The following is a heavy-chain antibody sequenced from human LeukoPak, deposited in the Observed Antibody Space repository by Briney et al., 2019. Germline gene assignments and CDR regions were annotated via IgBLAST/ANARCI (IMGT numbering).Heavy chain of an antibody. V-gene: IGHV3-9*01. D-gene: IGHD3-10*01. Sequence: QPGGSLRLSCAASGFTFDDYAMHWVRQAPGKGLEWVSGVTWNSGSLTYAASVEGRFTISRDNAKNSLYLQMDNLRTEDSALYYCAKAHYRSYHYGLDVWGQGTSVTVS. CDR1: GFTFDDYA. J-gene: IGHJ6*02. CDR3: AKAHYRSYHYGLDV. CDR2: VTWNSGSL.